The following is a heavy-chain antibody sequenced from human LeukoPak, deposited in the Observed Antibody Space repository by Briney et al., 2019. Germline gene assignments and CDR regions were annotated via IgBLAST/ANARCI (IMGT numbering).Heavy chain of an antibody. J-gene: IGHJ4*02. D-gene: IGHD1-26*01. CDR1: GYTLTELS. CDR2: FDPEDGET. V-gene: IGHV1-24*01. CDR3: ATGPNGGSPKDY. Sequence: ASVRVSCKVSGYTLTELSMHWVRQAPGKGLEWMGGFDPEDGETIYAQKFQGRVTMTEDTSTDTAHMELSSLRSEDTAVYYCATGPNGGSPKDYWGQGTLVTVSS.